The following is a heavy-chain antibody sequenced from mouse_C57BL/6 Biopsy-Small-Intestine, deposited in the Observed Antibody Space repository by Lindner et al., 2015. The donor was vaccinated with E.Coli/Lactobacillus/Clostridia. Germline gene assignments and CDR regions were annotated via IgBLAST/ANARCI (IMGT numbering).Heavy chain of an antibody. Sequence: VQLQESGPELVKPGASVKISCKASGYTFSNSWMNWVKQRPGKGLEWIGRIYPGDGDTNLSGKFKGKATLTADKSSTTAFMQLSSLTSEDSAVYFCARSGNYYGTSRDYFDVWGTGTTVTVSS. V-gene: IGHV1-82*01. CDR2: IYPGDGDT. D-gene: IGHD1-1*01. CDR3: ARSGNYYGTSRDYFDV. CDR1: GYTFSNSW. J-gene: IGHJ1*03.